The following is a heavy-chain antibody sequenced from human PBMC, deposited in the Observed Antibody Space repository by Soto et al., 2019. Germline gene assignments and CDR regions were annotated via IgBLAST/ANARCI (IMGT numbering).Heavy chain of an antibody. Sequence: SETLSLTCTVSGGSISSYYWSWIRQPPGKGLEWIVYIYYSGSTNYNPSFKSRVTISVDKSMNQFSLRLSSVTAADTAVYYCARDLSLAARRGWFDPWGQGTLVTVSS. D-gene: IGHD6-6*01. V-gene: IGHV4-59*01. J-gene: IGHJ5*02. CDR2: IYYSGST. CDR3: ARDLSLAARRGWFDP. CDR1: GGSISSYY.